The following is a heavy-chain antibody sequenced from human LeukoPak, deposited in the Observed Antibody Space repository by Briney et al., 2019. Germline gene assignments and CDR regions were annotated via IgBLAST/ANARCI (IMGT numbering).Heavy chain of an antibody. D-gene: IGHD4-17*01. J-gene: IGHJ4*02. V-gene: IGHV3-21*01. CDR1: GFTFSSYT. CDR3: ARDKYGDYGLDY. CDR2: ISSSSTYI. Sequence: KAGGSLRLSCAASGFTFSSYTMNWVRQAPGKGLEWVSSISSSSTYIYYADSVKGRFTFSRDYARNSLSLQMNSLRAEDTAVYYCARDKYGDYGLDYWGPGTLVTVSS.